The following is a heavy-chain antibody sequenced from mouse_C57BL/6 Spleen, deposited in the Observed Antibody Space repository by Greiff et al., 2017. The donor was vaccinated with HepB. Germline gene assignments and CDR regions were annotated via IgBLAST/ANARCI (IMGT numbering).Heavy chain of an antibody. CDR1: GYTFTSYG. J-gene: IGHJ4*01. D-gene: IGHD2-4*01. CDR3: ARGDYDGLYYYAMDY. V-gene: IGHV1-81*01. Sequence: VQLKQSGAELARPGASVKLSCKASGYTFTSYGISWVKQRTGQGLEWIGEIYPRSGNTYYNEKFKGKATLTADKSSSTAYMELRSLTSEDSAVYFCARGDYDGLYYYAMDYWGQGTSVTVSS. CDR2: IYPRSGNT.